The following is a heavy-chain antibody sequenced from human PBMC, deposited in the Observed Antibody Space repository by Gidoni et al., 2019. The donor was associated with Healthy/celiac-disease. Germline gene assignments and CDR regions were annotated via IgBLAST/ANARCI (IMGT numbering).Heavy chain of an antibody. V-gene: IGHV4-4*07. CDR1: GGSISSYY. CDR2: IYTSGST. CDR3: ARDPHRDYYYYYGMDV. J-gene: IGHJ6*02. Sequence: QVQLQESGPGLGKPSATLSLTCTVSGGSISSYYWSWIRQPAGKGLEWIGRIYTSGSTNYNPSLKSRVTMSVDTSKNQFSLKLSSVTAADTAVYYCARDPHRDYYYYYGMDVWGQGTTVTVSS.